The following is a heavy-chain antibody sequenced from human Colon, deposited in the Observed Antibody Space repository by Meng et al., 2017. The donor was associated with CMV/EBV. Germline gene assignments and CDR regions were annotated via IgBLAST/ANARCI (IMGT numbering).Heavy chain of an antibody. D-gene: IGHD6-25*01. CDR1: GFTFSHYW. J-gene: IGHJ4*02. CDR2: ISGSGGST. V-gene: IGHV3-23*01. Sequence: GESLKISCEASGFTFSHYWMHWVRQAPGKGLEWVSTISGSGGSTYYADSVKGRFTISRDNSKNTLYLQMNSLTAEDTALYYCDGSDFWGQGTLVTVSS. CDR3: DGSDF.